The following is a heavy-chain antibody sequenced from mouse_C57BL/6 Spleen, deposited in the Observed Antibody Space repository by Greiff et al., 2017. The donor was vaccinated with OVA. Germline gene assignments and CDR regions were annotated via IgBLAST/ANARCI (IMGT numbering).Heavy chain of an antibody. CDR1: GYTFTSYW. Sequence: QVQLQQPGAELVKPGASVKLSCKASGYTFTSYWMQWVKQRPGQGLEWIGEIDPSDSYTNYNQKFKGKATLTVDTSSSTAYMQLSSLTSEDSAVYNCATIQRRGYYFDYWGQGTPLTVSS. CDR2: IDPSDSYT. CDR3: ATIQRRGYYFDY. J-gene: IGHJ2*01. V-gene: IGHV1-50*01.